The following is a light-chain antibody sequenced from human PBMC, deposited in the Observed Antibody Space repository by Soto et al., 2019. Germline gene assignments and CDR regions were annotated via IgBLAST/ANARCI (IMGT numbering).Light chain of an antibody. Sequence: DIQMTQSPSTLSASVGDRVIIACRASQSISRLLAWYQQKPGKAPKLLIYDASSLESGVPSRFSGSGSGTEFTLTISSLQPDDFASYYCQQYEDYWSFGQGTKVDIK. CDR3: QQYEDYWS. CDR1: QSISRL. J-gene: IGKJ1*01. CDR2: DAS. V-gene: IGKV1-5*01.